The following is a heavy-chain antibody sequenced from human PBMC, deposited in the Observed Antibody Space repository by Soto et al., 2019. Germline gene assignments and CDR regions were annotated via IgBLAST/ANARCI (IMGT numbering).Heavy chain of an antibody. D-gene: IGHD2-2*01. Sequence: PSETLSLTCAVYGGSFSGYYWSWIRQPPGKGLEWIGEINHSGSTNYNPSLKSRVTISVDTSKNQFSLKLSSVTAADTAVYYCARVRYCSSTSCYGRGANFDYWGQGTLVTVSS. CDR2: INHSGST. J-gene: IGHJ4*02. CDR1: GGSFSGYY. CDR3: ARVRYCSSTSCYGRGANFDY. V-gene: IGHV4-34*01.